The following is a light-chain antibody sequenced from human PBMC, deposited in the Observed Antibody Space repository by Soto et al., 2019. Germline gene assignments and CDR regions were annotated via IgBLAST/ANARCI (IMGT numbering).Light chain of an antibody. Sequence: QSALTQPPSASGSPGQSLTFSCTGTSSDVGRYDYVSWYQQHPGKAPKFMIYDVSNRPSGVSNRFSGSKSGNTASLTISGLQAEDEADYYCSSYTSSTFVVFGGGTKLTVL. CDR2: DVS. J-gene: IGLJ2*01. CDR3: SSYTSSTFVV. CDR1: SSDVGRYDY. V-gene: IGLV2-14*01.